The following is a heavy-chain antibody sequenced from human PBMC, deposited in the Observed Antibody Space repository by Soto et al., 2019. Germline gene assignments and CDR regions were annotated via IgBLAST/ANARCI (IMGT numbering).Heavy chain of an antibody. CDR2: IYYSGST. CDR3: ARRVLLDYDFWSGHFKNNWFDP. V-gene: IGHV4-39*01. Sequence: SETLSLTCTVSGGSISSSSYYWGWIRQPPGKGLEWIGSIYYSGSTYYNPSLKSRVTISVDTSKNQFSLKLSSVTAADTAVYYCARRVLLDYDFWSGHFKNNWFDPWGQGTLVTVSS. J-gene: IGHJ5*02. CDR1: GGSISSSSYY. D-gene: IGHD3-3*01.